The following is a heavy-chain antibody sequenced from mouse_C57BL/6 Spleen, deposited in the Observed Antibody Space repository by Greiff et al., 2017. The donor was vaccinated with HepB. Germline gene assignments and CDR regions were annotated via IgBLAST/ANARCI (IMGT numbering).Heavy chain of an antibody. J-gene: IGHJ3*01. CDR3: ANYYDYDGGFAY. D-gene: IGHD2-4*01. Sequence: VHVKQSGPELVKPGASVKISCKASGYSFTGYYMNWVKQSPEKSLEWIGEINPSTGGTTYNQKFKAKATLTVDKSSSTAYMQLKSLTSEDSAVYYCANYYDYDGGFAYWGQGTLVTVSA. CDR2: INPSTGGT. CDR1: GYSFTGYY. V-gene: IGHV1-42*01.